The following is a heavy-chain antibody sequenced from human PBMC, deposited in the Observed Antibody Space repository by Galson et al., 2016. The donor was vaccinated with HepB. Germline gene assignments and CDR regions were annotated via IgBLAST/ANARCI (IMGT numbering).Heavy chain of an antibody. Sequence: TLSLTCSVSGASVSSGGYFWTWIRQHPGKGLEWIGYIYYSGATHYNPSLKSRVTISADASNNQYSLRLSSVTAADTAVYYCAREQGYCNGGSCYSSATDVWGKGTTVTVSS. CDR2: IYYSGAT. D-gene: IGHD2-15*01. CDR1: GASVSSGGYF. J-gene: IGHJ6*04. V-gene: IGHV4-31*03. CDR3: AREQGYCNGGSCYSSATDV.